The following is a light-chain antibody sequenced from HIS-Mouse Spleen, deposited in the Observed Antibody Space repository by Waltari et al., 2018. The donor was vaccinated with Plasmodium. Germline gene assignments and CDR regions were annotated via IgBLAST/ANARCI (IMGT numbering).Light chain of an antibody. CDR1: ALPKQY. J-gene: IGLJ3*02. CDR3: YSTDSSGNHRV. Sequence: SYELTQPPSVSVSPGQTARITCSGDALPKQYAYWYQQKSGQAPVLVIYEDSKRPSGIPGRFPVASSGTMATLTISGAQVEDEADYYCYSTDSSGNHRVFGGGTKLTVL. CDR2: EDS. V-gene: IGLV3-10*01.